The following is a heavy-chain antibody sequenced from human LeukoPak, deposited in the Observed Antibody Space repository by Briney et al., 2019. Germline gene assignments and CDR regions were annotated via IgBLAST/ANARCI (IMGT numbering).Heavy chain of an antibody. J-gene: IGHJ3*02. CDR3: AKAEGDYSARNAFDI. D-gene: IGHD4-17*01. V-gene: IGHV3-23*01. CDR2: ISGSGGST. CDR1: GFTVSSNY. Sequence: EPGGSLRLSCAASGFTVSSNYMSWVRQAPGKGLEWVSAISGSGGSTYYADSVKGRFTISGDNSKNTLYLQMNSLRAEDTAVYYCAKAEGDYSARNAFDIWGQGTMVTVSS.